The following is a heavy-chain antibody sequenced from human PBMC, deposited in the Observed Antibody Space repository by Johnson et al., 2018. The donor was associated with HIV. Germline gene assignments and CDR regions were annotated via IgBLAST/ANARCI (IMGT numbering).Heavy chain of an antibody. CDR1: GFTFGDFA. CDR2: IRSKAYGGTT. V-gene: IGHV3-49*04. CDR3: YLYPVVVPAARAAAGLNAADSFDI. Sequence: VQLVESGGGLVQPGRSLRLSCTASGFTFGDFAMNWVRQAPGKGLEWVGLIRSKAYGGTTEYATSVKGRFTISRDDSKSIAYLQMNSLKIEDTAVYYCYLYPVVVPAARAAAGLNAADSFDIWGQGTMVTVSS. J-gene: IGHJ3*02. D-gene: IGHD2-2*01.